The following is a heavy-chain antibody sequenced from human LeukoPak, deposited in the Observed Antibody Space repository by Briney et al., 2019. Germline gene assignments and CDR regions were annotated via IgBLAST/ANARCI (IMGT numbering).Heavy chain of an antibody. CDR2: IYYSGST. V-gene: IGHV4-39*07. D-gene: IGHD5-18*01. J-gene: IGHJ4*02. Sequence: SETLSLTCTVSGGSISSSSYYWGWIRQPPGKGLEWIGSIYYSGSTYYNPSLKSRVTISVDTSKNQFSLKLSSVTAADTAVYYCARGIQLWLLGTYYFDYWGQGTLVTVSS. CDR1: GGSISSSSYY. CDR3: ARGIQLWLLGTYYFDY.